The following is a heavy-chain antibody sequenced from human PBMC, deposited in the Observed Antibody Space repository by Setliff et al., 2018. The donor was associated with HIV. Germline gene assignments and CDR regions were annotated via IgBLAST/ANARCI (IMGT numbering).Heavy chain of an antibody. J-gene: IGHJ4*02. V-gene: IGHV4-4*09. D-gene: IGHD2-21*01. CDR3: ARLGRAIDDGGSSLRLDF. CDR2: ISSSGTT. CDR1: DSFSNYD. Sequence: DSFSNYDWTWIRQSPGKALEWIGYISSSGTTNYNPSLRSRVTISMETSNTRFSLWLRSATAADTDTYFCARLGRAIDDGGSSLRLDFWGQGMLVTVSS.